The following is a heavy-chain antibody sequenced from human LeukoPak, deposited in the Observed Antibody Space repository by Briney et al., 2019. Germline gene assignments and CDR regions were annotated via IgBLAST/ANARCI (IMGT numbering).Heavy chain of an antibody. CDR1: GFTFSSYA. CDR2: ISGSGGST. CDR3: AKVPSIEYYYYGMDV. Sequence: GGSLRLSCPASGFTFSSYAMSWVRQAPGKGLEWVSAISGSGGSTYYADSVKGRFTISRDNSKNTLYLQMNSLRAEDTAVYYCAKVPSIEYYYYGMDVWGQGTTVTVSS. J-gene: IGHJ6*02. D-gene: IGHD5-24*01. V-gene: IGHV3-23*01.